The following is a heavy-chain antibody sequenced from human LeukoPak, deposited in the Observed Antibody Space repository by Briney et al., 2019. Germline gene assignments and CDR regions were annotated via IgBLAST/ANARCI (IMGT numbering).Heavy chain of an antibody. J-gene: IGHJ4*02. D-gene: IGHD6-25*01. V-gene: IGHV5-51*01. CDR1: GYSFTNYW. CDR3: AKQGNGWYFDY. CDR2: IYPGDSDT. Sequence: GESLKISCKGSGYSFTNYWIGWVRQMPGKGLEWMGVIYPGDSDTIYNPSFQGQVAISVDESINTTYLQWSSLKASDTGIYYCAKQGNGWYFDYWGQGTLATVSS.